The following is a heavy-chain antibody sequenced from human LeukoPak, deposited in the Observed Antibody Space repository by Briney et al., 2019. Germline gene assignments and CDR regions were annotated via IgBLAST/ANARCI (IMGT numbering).Heavy chain of an antibody. D-gene: IGHD6-19*01. CDR3: AGRRGGWLPCFDY. V-gene: IGHV4-59*08. CDR2: IHYSGNT. Sequence: PSETLSLTCTVSGDSIRSFYWSWIRQPPGKGLEWIGYIHYSGNTNYNPSLKSRVTMAVDTSKNQFSLKLISVTAADTAVYYCAGRRGGWLPCFDYWGQGTLATVPS. J-gene: IGHJ4*02. CDR1: GDSIRSFY.